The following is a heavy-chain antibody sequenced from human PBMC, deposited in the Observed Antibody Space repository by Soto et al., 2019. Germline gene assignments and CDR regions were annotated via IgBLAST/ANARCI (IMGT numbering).Heavy chain of an antibody. CDR3: ARGGWGPPFDF. Sequence: QVQLVQSGADMKKPGASLKVSGKASGYTLTHYDINWVRQDTGQGLEWMGWMNPKTGNTGFAQKFQDRVTMTRNTSISTAYMELSSLRSEDTAPYFCARGGWGPPFDFWGQGTPVTVSS. CDR1: GYTLTHYD. D-gene: IGHD3-16*01. CDR2: MNPKTGNT. V-gene: IGHV1-8*01. J-gene: IGHJ4*02.